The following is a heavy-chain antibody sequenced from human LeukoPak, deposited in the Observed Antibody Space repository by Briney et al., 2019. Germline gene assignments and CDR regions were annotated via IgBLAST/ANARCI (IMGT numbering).Heavy chain of an antibody. D-gene: IGHD3-16*01. Sequence: GGSLRLSCAASGFTISDNNMIWVRQAPGKGLEWVSTLHRDGSVRYADSVNGRFTISRDDSKNTLSLQMSSLRDEDTAVYYCVRVHGGGYWGQGTLVTVSS. CDR2: LHRDGSV. J-gene: IGHJ4*02. CDR3: VRVHGGGY. CDR1: GFTISDNN. V-gene: IGHV3-53*01.